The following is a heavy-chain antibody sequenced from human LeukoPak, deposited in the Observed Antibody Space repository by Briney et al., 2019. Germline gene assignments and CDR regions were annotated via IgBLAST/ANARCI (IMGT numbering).Heavy chain of an antibody. CDR1: GYTFTSYY. Sequence: ASVKVPCKASGYTFTSYYLHWVRQAPGQGLEWMGIINPSGGSTNYARKFQGRVTMTRDKSTSTVYMEVSSLRSEDTAVYYCARRYYDGMDVWGQGTTVTVSS. V-gene: IGHV1-46*01. J-gene: IGHJ6*02. CDR3: ARRYYDGMDV. CDR2: INPSGGST.